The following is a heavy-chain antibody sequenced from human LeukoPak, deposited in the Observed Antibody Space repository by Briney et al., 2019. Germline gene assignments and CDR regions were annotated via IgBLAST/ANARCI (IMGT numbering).Heavy chain of an antibody. V-gene: IGHV3-53*01. J-gene: IGHJ6*02. Sequence: GGSLRLSCAASGFTVSSNYMSWVRQAPGKGLEWVSVIYSGGSTYYADSVKGRFTISRDNSKNTLYLQMNSLRAEDTAVYYCATALYYYYYYGMDVWGQGTTVTVSS. CDR3: ATALYYYYYYGMDV. CDR1: GFTVSSNY. CDR2: IYSGGST.